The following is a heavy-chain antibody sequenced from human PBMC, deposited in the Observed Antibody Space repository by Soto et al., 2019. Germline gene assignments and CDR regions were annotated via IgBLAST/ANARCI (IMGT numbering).Heavy chain of an antibody. CDR3: ARGWGYRNPYGGKADDEC. V-gene: IGHV4-30-4*01. D-gene: IGHD4-17*01. CDR1: GGSISSGDYY. Sequence: QVQLQESGPGLVKPSQTLSLTCTVSGGSISSGDYYWSWIRQPPGKGLEWIGYIYYSGSTYYNPSLMSRVTISVDTSKNRSSLKRSTVTAADTAVYYCARGWGYRNPYGGKADDECWGKGTLVTVSS. CDR2: IYYSGST. J-gene: IGHJ4*02.